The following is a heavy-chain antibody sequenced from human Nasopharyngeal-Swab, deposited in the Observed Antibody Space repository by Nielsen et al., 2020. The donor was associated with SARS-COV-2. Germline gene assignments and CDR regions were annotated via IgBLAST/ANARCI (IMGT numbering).Heavy chain of an antibody. CDR3: AKTPGGTPGGDAFDI. J-gene: IGHJ3*02. D-gene: IGHD4-23*01. V-gene: IGHV3-23*01. CDR2: ISGSGGST. CDR1: GFTFSSYA. Sequence: GESLKISCAASGFTFSSYAMSWVRQAPGKGLEWVSAISGSGGSTYYADSVKGRFTISRDNSKNTLYLQMNSLRAEGTAVYYCAKTPGGTPGGDAFDIWGQGTMVTVSS.